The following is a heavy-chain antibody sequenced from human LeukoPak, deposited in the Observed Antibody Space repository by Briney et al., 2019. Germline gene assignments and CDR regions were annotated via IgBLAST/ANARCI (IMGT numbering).Heavy chain of an antibody. Sequence: GGSLRLSCAASGFTFNDYYMSWIRQAPGKGLEWVSYIRSGGSTIYYADSVKGRFTISRGNAKNSLFLQMNSLRAEDTAVYYCARYGDSGNYYVDCWGQGTLVTVSS. D-gene: IGHD5-12*01. V-gene: IGHV3-11*04. CDR3: ARYGDSGNYYVDC. J-gene: IGHJ4*02. CDR2: IRSGGSTI. CDR1: GFTFNDYY.